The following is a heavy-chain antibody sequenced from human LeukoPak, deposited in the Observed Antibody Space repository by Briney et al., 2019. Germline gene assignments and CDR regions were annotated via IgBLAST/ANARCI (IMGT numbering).Heavy chain of an antibody. CDR1: GGSISSSSYY. CDR3: AGQKQYSISWYGNLYYYMDV. J-gene: IGHJ6*03. D-gene: IGHD6-13*01. CDR2: IYYSGST. V-gene: IGHV4-39*01. Sequence: PSETLSLTCTVSGGSISSSSYYWGWIRQPPGKGLEWIGSIYYSGSTYYNPSLKSRVTISVDTSKNQFSLKLSSVTAADTAVYYCAGQKQYSISWYGNLYYYMDVWGEGTTVTVSS.